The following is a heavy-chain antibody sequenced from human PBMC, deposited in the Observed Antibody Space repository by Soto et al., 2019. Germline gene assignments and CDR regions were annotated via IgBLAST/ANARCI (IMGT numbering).Heavy chain of an antibody. D-gene: IGHD2-21*02. CDR2: ISYDGSNK. J-gene: IGHJ6*02. V-gene: IGHV3-30-3*01. CDR1: GFTFSSYA. CDR3: ARDGFPLAYCGGDCYSGVDV. Sequence: QVQLVESGGGVVQPGRSLRLSCAASGFTFSSYAMHWVRQAPGKGLEWVAVISYDGSNKYYADSVKGRFTISRDNSKNTLYLQMNSLRAEDTAVYYCARDGFPLAYCGGDCYSGVDVRGQGTTVTVSS.